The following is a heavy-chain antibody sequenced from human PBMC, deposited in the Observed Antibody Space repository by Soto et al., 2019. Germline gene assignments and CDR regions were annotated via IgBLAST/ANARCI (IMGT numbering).Heavy chain of an antibody. CDR2: IYPGDSDT. D-gene: IGHD3-10*01. CDR3: ARLHPPEVWFGELLNGFSYYGMDV. J-gene: IGHJ6*02. V-gene: IGHV5-51*01. Sequence: GESLKISCKGSGYSFTSYWIGWVRQMPGKGLEWMGIIYPGDSDTRYSPSFQGQVTISADKSISTAYLQWSSLKASDTAMYYCARLHPPEVWFGELLNGFSYYGMDVWGQGTTVTVSS. CDR1: GYSFTSYW.